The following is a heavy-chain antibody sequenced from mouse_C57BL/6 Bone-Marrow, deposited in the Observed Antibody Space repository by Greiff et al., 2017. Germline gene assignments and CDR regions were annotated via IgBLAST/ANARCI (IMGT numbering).Heavy chain of an antibody. CDR1: GYTFTSYT. V-gene: IGHV1-4*01. Sequence: QVQLQQSGAELARPGASVKMSCKASGYTFTSYTMHWVNQRPGQGLEWIGYINPSSGYTKYDQKFKDKATLTADKSSSTAYMQLSSLTSEDSAVYYCAVWGTGTWFAYWGQGTLVTVSA. CDR2: INPSSGYT. CDR3: AVWGTGTWFAY. D-gene: IGHD4-1*01. J-gene: IGHJ3*01.